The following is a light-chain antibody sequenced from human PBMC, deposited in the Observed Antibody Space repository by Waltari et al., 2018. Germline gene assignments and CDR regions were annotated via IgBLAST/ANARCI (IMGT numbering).Light chain of an antibody. CDR1: QSIATR. V-gene: IGKV1-39*01. CDR2: DAS. J-gene: IGKJ2*01. Sequence: DIQMTQSPSSLSASEGDRVTITCRASQSIATRLNWYQQKPGKAPKVLFFDASTLQTGVPSRFSGSASGTHFTLTISSLQPEDSATYFCQQSSNLPYTFGQGTKLEIK. CDR3: QQSSNLPYT.